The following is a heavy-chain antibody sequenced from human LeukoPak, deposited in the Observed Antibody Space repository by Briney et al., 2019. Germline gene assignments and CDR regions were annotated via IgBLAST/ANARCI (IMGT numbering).Heavy chain of an antibody. D-gene: IGHD6-19*01. V-gene: IGHV4-38-2*02. J-gene: IGHJ4*02. Sequence: SETLSLTCAVSGFSISSSYYWGWIRQPPGKGLEWIGSIYHSGSTYYNPSLKSRVTISLDTSKNQFSLNLSSVTAADTAVYYCARDRMNIAVAGKFGYWGQGTLVTVSS. CDR3: ARDRMNIAVAGKFGY. CDR1: GFSISSSYY. CDR2: IYHSGST.